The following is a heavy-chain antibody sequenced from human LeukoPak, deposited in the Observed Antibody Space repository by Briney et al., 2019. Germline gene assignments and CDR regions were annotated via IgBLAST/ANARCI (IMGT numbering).Heavy chain of an antibody. CDR1: GYTFTGYY. J-gene: IGHJ4*02. D-gene: IGHD1-26*01. Sequence: ASVKVSCKASGYTFTGYYMHWVRQAPGQGLEWMGRINPNSGGTNYAQKFQGRVTMTRGTSISTAYMELSRLRSDDTAVYYCARDRETVGDLDYWGQGTLVTVSS. V-gene: IGHV1-2*06. CDR2: INPNSGGT. CDR3: ARDRETVGDLDY.